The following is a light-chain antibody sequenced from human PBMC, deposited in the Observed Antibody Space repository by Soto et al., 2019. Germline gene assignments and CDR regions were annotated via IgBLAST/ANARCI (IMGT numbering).Light chain of an antibody. CDR1: SSDVGGYDL. J-gene: IGLJ1*01. CDR3: CSYAGTYTFYV. CDR2: DVT. V-gene: IGLV2-11*01. Sequence: QSVLTQPRSVSGAPGQAVTISCTGTSSDVGGYDLVSWYQQHPGKAPKLMIYDVTKRPSGVPDRFSGSRSGNTASLTISGLQAEDDADYYCCSYAGTYTFYVFGTGTKATVL.